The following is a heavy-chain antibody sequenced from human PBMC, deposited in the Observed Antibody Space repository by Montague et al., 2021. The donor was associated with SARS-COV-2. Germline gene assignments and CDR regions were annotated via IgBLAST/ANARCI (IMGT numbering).Heavy chain of an antibody. CDR1: GDSVSSNSAT. CDR3: ARGFDY. V-gene: IGHV6-1*01. J-gene: IGHJ4*02. CDR2: TYYRSRWSN. Sequence: CAISGDSVSSNSATWHWVRQSPSRGLEWLGRTYYRSRWSNDYAVSVRSRIIINPDTSTNQFSLQLSSVTAADTAVYYCARGFDYWGQGTLVTVSS.